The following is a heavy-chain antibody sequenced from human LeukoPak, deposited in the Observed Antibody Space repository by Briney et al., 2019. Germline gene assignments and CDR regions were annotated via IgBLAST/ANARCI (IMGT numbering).Heavy chain of an antibody. CDR1: GFTFSSYSMN. CDR3: ARSYYYYYDSSGYYGAFDI. D-gene: IGHD3-22*01. V-gene: IGHV4-59*04. Sequence: PGGSLRLSCAASGFTFSSYSMNWVRQPPGKGLEWIGTIYYSGSAYYNPSLASRVTISVDTSKNQFSLKLSSVTAADTAVYYCARSYYYYYDSSGYYGAFDIWGQGTMVTVSS. J-gene: IGHJ3*02. CDR2: IYYSGSA.